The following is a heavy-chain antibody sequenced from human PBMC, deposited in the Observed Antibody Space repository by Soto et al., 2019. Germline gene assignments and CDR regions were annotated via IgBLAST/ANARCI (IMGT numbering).Heavy chain of an antibody. CDR2: TYSGGNP. CDR1: GFSVGGNY. D-gene: IGHD2-21*01. CDR3: ARGPNSEC. V-gene: IGHV3-53*01. Sequence: PGGSLRLSCAASGFSVGGNYMSWVRQAPGKGLECVSLTYSGGNPYYADSVKGRFTLSRDNSKNTLYLQMNSLRVEDTAVYFCARGPNSECWGQGT. J-gene: IGHJ4*02.